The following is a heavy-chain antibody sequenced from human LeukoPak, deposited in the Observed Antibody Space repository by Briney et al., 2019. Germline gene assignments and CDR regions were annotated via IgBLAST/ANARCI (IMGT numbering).Heavy chain of an antibody. D-gene: IGHD4-23*01. CDR3: ARVGGTRGDY. CDR2: IIPIFGTA. V-gene: IGHV1-69*05. J-gene: IGHJ4*02. CDR1: RYTFTDYY. Sequence: GASVKVSCKASRYTFTDYYMHWVRQAPGQGLEWMGGIIPIFGTANYAQKFQGRVTITTDESTSTAYMELSSLRSEDTAVYYCARVGGTRGDYWGQGTLVTVSS.